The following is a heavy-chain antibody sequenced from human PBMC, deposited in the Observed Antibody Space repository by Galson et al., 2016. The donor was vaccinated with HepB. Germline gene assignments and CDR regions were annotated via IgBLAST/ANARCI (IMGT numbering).Heavy chain of an antibody. CDR2: VFHRGTP. J-gene: IGHJ4*02. CDR3: AAHPGGNYAYEY. Sequence: SETLSLTCSVSGHSISAPTHYWAWIRQPPGGGLEWIAGVFHRGTPYYNPAVESRLTISVDTSKNQFFLKLTSVTAADMAVYYCAAHPGGNYAYEYWGQGILVTVSS. CDR1: GHSISAPTHY. D-gene: IGHD4-11*01. V-gene: IGHV4-39*01.